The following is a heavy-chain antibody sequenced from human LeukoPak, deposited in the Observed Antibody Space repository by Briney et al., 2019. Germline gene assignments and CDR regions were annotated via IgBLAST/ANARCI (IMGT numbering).Heavy chain of an antibody. CDR2: ISWNSGSI. V-gene: IGHV3-9*03. J-gene: IGHJ3*02. D-gene: IGHD1-26*01. CDR3: AKAPYMGSAFDI. CDR1: GFTFDDYA. Sequence: GGSLRLSCAASGFTFDDYAMHWVRQAPGKGLGWVSGISWNSGSIGYADSVKGRFTISRDNAKNSLYLQMNSLRAEDMALYYCAKAPYMGSAFDIWGQGTMVTVSS.